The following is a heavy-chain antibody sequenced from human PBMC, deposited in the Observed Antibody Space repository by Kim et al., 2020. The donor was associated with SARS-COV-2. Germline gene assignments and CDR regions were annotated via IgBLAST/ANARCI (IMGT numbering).Heavy chain of an antibody. V-gene: IGHV4-39*07. D-gene: IGHD3-9*01. CDR3: ARHTTGGKRYFDWLFRYYFDY. Sequence: SETLSLTCTVSGGSISSSSYYWGWIRQPPGKGLEWIGSIYYSGSTYYNPSLKSRVTISVDTSKNQFSLKLSSVTAADTAVYYCARHTTGGKRYFDWLFRYYFDYCGQGTLVTVSS. CDR2: IYYSGST. J-gene: IGHJ4*02. CDR1: GGSISSSSYY.